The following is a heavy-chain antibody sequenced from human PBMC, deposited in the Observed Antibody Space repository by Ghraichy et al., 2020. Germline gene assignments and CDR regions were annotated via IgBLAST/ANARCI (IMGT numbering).Heavy chain of an antibody. D-gene: IGHD3-22*01. CDR2: IYYSGST. CDR1: GGSVSSGSYY. V-gene: IGHV4-61*01. Sequence: SETLSLTCTVSGGSVSSGSYYWSWIRQPPGKGLEWIGYIYYSGSTNDNPSLKSRVTISVDTSKNQFSLKLSSVTAADTAVYYCARGVRNYYDSSGYYYAFDYWGQGTLVTVSS. CDR3: ARGVRNYYDSSGYYYAFDY. J-gene: IGHJ4*02.